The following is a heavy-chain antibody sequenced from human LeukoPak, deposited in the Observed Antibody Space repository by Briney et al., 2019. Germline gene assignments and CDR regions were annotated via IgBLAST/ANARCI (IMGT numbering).Heavy chain of an antibody. D-gene: IGHD3-16*02. V-gene: IGHV3-23*01. CDR3: AKDLARGGYSFGGVIVSDAFDI. CDR2: ISGSGGST. J-gene: IGHJ3*02. CDR1: GFTFSSYA. Sequence: GGSLRLSCAASGFTFSSYAMSWVRQAPGKGLEWVSAISGSGGSTYYAGSVKGRFTISRDNSKNTLYLQMNSLRAEDTAVYYCAKDLARGGYSFGGVIVSDAFDIWGQGTMVTVSS.